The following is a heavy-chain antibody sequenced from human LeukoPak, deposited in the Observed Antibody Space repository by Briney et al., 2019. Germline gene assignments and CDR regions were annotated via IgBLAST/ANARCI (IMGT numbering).Heavy chain of an antibody. V-gene: IGHV4-39*07. D-gene: IGHD3-10*01. CDR2: INHSGST. CDR1: GDSIRSSSYY. CDR3: ARGGKVITMVRGVIRHPLGI. J-gene: IGHJ3*02. Sequence: PSETLSLTCTVSGDSIRSSSYYWGWIRQPPGKGLEWIGEINHSGSTNYNPSLKSRVTISVDTSKNQFSLKLSSVTAADTAVYYCARGGKVITMVRGVIRHPLGIWGQGTMVTVSS.